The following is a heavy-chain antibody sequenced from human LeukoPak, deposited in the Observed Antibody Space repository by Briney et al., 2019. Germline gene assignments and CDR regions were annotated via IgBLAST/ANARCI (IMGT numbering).Heavy chain of an antibody. CDR2: INPNSGGT. D-gene: IGHD3-3*01. J-gene: IGHJ4*02. CDR1: GYTFTGYY. V-gene: IGHV1-2*02. CDR3: ARGPYDFWSGYPPPLDY. Sequence: ASVKVSCKASGYTFTGYYMHWVRQAPGQGLKWMGWINPNSGGTNYAQKFQGRVTMTRDTSISTAYMELSRLRSDDTAVYYCARGPYDFWSGYPPPLDYWGQGTLVTVSS.